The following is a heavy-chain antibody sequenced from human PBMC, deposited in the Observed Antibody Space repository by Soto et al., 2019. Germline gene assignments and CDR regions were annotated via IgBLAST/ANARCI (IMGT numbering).Heavy chain of an antibody. J-gene: IGHJ6*02. D-gene: IGHD4-4*01. CDR3: AKDGAYSNPDEYYYYYGMDV. Sequence: PGGSLRLSCAASGFTFSSYGMHWVRQAPGKGLEWVAVISYDGSNKYYADSVKGRFTISRDNSKNTLYLQMNSLRAEDTAVYYCAKDGAYSNPDEYYYYYGMDVWGQGTAVTVSS. CDR1: GFTFSSYG. CDR2: ISYDGSNK. V-gene: IGHV3-30*18.